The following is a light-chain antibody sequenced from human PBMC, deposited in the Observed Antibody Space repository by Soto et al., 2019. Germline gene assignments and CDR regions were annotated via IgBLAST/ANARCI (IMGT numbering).Light chain of an antibody. CDR1: STDVGDYNF. CDR2: DVT. V-gene: IGLV2-11*01. Sequence: QSVLTQPRSVSGSPGQPVTISCTGTSTDVGDYNFVSWYQQHPGKAPKLLIYDVTERPSGVPDRFSGSKSGNTASLSISGLQTEDDADYYCCSYAGGYTHVFGTGTKVTVL. J-gene: IGLJ1*01. CDR3: CSYAGGYTHV.